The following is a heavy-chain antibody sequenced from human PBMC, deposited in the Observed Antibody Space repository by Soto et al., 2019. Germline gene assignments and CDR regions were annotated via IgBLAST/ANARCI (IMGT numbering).Heavy chain of an antibody. D-gene: IGHD2-8*01. CDR3: ARSERLMAYAIYY. J-gene: IGHJ4*02. CDR2: IYYSGST. V-gene: IGHV4-59*01. CDR1: GGSISSYY. Sequence: SETLSLTCTVSGGSISSYYWSWIRQPPGKGLEWIGYIYYSGSTNYNPSLKSRVTISVDTSKNQFSLKLSSVTAADTAVYYCARSERLMAYAIYYWGQATLGTGST.